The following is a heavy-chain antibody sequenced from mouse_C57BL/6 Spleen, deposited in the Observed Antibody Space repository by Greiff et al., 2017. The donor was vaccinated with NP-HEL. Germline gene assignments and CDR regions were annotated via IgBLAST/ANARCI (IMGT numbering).Heavy chain of an antibody. J-gene: IGHJ3*01. CDR1: GFTFSSYA. D-gene: IGHD2-1*01. Sequence: DVMLVESGGGLVKPGGSLKLSCAASGFTFSSYAMSWVRQTPEKRLEWVATISDGGSYTYYPDNVKGRFTISRDNAKNNLYLQMSHLKSEDTAMYYCARAFYYGNPAWFAYWGQGTLVTVSA. CDR3: ARAFYYGNPAWFAY. CDR2: ISDGGSYT. V-gene: IGHV5-4*03.